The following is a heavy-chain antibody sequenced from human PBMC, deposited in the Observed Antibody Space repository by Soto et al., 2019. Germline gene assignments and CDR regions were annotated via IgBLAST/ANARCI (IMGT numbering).Heavy chain of an antibody. D-gene: IGHD4-17*01. V-gene: IGHV3-23*01. CDR1: GFTFSTFA. CDR3: ATWVDYGDFEGFDF. J-gene: IGHJ4*02. Sequence: GGSLRLSCAASGFTFSTFAMSWVRQAPGKGLEWVSGILGRGDTYYEESVKGRFTMTWDTSITTAYLDLTRLTTNDTATYFCATWVDYGDFEGFDFWGQGTLVTVSS. CDR2: ILGRGDT.